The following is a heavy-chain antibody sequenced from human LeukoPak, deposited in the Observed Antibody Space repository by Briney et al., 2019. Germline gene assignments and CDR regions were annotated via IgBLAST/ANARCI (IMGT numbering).Heavy chain of an antibody. V-gene: IGHV3-74*01. CDR1: GFTFSSYW. CDR3: ARDQSQWLVLGVDY. D-gene: IGHD6-19*01. Sequence: GGSLRLSCAASGFTFSSYWMHWVRQAPGKVLVWVSRINSDGSSTYYADSVKGRFTISRDNSKNTLYLQMNSLRAEDTAVYYCARDQSQWLVLGVDYWGQGTLVTVSS. J-gene: IGHJ4*02. CDR2: INSDGSST.